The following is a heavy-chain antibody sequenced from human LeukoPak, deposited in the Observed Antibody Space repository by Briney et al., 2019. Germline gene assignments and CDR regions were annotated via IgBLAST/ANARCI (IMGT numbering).Heavy chain of an antibody. CDR2: ISAYNGNT. Sequence: ASVTVSCTASGYTFTSYGISWVRQPPGQGLEWMGGISAYNGNTNYGQQLQGRVTMTTDTSMGTDYMELRSLGSDDTAVYYCGRTCSSTSCYYWFDRWGQGPLVTVSS. CDR3: GRTCSSTSCYYWFDR. CDR1: GYTFTSYG. V-gene: IGHV1-18*01. D-gene: IGHD2-2*01. J-gene: IGHJ5*02.